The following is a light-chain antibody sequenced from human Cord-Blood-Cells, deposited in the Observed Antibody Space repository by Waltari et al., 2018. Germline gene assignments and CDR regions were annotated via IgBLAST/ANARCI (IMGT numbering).Light chain of an antibody. J-gene: IGLJ2*01. Sequence: SYELTQPPSMSVSPGQTASIPCSGDKLGDKYACWYQQKPGQSPVLVIYQDSKRPSGIPERFSGSNSGNTATLTISGTQAMDEADYYCQAWDSSIVVFGGGTKLTVL. CDR1: KLGDKY. V-gene: IGLV3-1*01. CDR3: QAWDSSIVV. CDR2: QDS.